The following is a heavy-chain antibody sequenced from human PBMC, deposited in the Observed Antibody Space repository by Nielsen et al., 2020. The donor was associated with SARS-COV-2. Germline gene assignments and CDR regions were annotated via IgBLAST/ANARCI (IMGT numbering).Heavy chain of an antibody. CDR1: GFTFSSYG. J-gene: IGHJ6*02. V-gene: IGHV3-33*01. CDR3: ARGRVDYYGSGRSQKDGMDV. Sequence: GGSLRLSCAASGFTFSSYGMHWVRQAPGKGLEWVAVIWYDGSNKYYADSVKGRFTISRDNSKNTLYLQMNSLRAEDTAVYYCARGRVDYYGSGRSQKDGMDVWGQGTTVTVSS. CDR2: IWYDGSNK. D-gene: IGHD3-10*01.